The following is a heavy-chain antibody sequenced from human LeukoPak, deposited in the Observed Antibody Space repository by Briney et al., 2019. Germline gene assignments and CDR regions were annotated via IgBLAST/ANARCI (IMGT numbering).Heavy chain of an antibody. CDR2: IRYDGSKE. CDR1: GSTFSSYG. Sequence: AGGSLRLSCAASGSTFSSYGMHWVRQAPGKGLEWVSFIRYDGSKEYYADSVRGRFTISRDNSKNTLYLQMNSLRAEDTALYYCAKGSYYYDSSGYYSPYYYYMDVWGKGTTVTISS. D-gene: IGHD3-22*01. J-gene: IGHJ6*03. V-gene: IGHV3-30*02. CDR3: AKGSYYYDSSGYYSPYYYYMDV.